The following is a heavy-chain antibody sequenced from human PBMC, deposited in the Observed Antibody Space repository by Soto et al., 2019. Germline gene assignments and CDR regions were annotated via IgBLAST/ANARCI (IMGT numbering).Heavy chain of an antibody. CDR3: AKDLYVQPPSGWFDP. D-gene: IGHD1-26*01. CDR1: GFPFSDHA. Sequence: GGSLRLSCAASGFPFSDHAMNWVRQTPGKGLEWVSAITGRGDSTYYADSVKGRFTISRDNSKSTLYLQMMSLRAEDTAVYYCAKDLYVQPPSGWFDPWGQGTVVTVSS. V-gene: IGHV3-23*01. J-gene: IGHJ5*02. CDR2: ITGRGDST.